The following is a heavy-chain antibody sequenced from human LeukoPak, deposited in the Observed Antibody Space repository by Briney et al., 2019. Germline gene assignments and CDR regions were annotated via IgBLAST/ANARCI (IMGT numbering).Heavy chain of an antibody. CDR3: ARRADIVVEPAAIFYYYYYMDV. J-gene: IGHJ6*03. CDR2: ISAYNGNT. V-gene: IGHV1-18*01. Sequence: ASVRVSCKASGYTFTSYGISWVRQAPGQGLEWMGWISAYNGNTNYAQKLQGRVTMTTDTSTSTAYMELRSLRSDDTAVYYCARRADIVVEPAAIFYYYYYMDVWGKGTTVTVSS. CDR1: GYTFTSYG. D-gene: IGHD2-2*02.